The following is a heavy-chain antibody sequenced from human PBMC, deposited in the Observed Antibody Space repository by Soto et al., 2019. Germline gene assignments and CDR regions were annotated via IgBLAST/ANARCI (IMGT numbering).Heavy chain of an antibody. CDR3: ARGGTDFATIGSFDY. D-gene: IGHD3-16*01. J-gene: IGHJ4*02. CDR2: IIPIFGTA. CDR1: GGTFSSYA. Sequence: ASVKVSCKASGGTFSSYAISWVRQAPGQGLEWMGGIIPIFGTANYAQKFQGRVTITADESTSTAYMELSRLRSEDTAVYYCARGGTDFATIGSFDYWGQGTLVTVSS. V-gene: IGHV1-69*13.